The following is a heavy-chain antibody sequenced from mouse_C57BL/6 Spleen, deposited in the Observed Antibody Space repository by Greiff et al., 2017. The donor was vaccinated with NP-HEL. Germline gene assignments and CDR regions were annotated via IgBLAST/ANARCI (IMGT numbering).Heavy chain of an antibody. V-gene: IGHV1-55*01. Sequence: QVQLQQPGAELVKPGASVKMSCKASGYTFTSYWITWVKQRPGQGLEWIGDIYPGSGSTNYNEKFKSKATLTVDTSSSTAYMQLSSLTSEDSAVYYCARGLLRVDYFDYWGQGTTLTVSS. J-gene: IGHJ2*01. CDR1: GYTFTSYW. D-gene: IGHD1-1*01. CDR2: IYPGSGST. CDR3: ARGLLRVDYFDY.